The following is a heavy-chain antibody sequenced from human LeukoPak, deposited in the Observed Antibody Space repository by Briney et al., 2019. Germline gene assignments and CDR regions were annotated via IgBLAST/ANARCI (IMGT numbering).Heavy chain of an antibody. D-gene: IGHD5-18*01. CDR2: IIPIFGIT. Sequence: GSSVKVSCKASGGTFSSYAISWVRQAPGQGLEWRGRIIPIFGITNYAQKFQGRVTITADKSTSTAYMELSSLRSEDTAVYYCARDDRGYSYDVLDYWGQGTLVTVSS. CDR3: ARDDRGYSYDVLDY. J-gene: IGHJ4*02. CDR1: GGTFSSYA. V-gene: IGHV1-69*04.